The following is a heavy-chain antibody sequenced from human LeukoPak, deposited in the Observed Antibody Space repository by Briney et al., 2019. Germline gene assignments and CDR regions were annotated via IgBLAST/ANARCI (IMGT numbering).Heavy chain of an antibody. CDR1: GYSISSGYY. V-gene: IGHV4-38-2*02. CDR3: ARDYYDSSGYWD. CDR2: IYHSGST. Sequence: SETLSLTCTVSGYSISSGYYWGWIRQPPGKGLEWIGSIYHSGSTYYNPSLKSRVTISVDTSKNQFSLKLSSVTAADTAVYYCARDYYDSSGYWDWGQGTLVTVSS. D-gene: IGHD3-22*01. J-gene: IGHJ4*02.